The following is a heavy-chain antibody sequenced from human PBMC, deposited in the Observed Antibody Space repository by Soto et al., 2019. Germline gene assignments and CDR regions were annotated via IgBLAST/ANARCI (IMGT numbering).Heavy chain of an antibody. V-gene: IGHV3-30-3*01. J-gene: IGHJ4*02. D-gene: IGHD2-21*02. CDR1: GFTFSSYA. CDR2: ISYDGSNK. Sequence: SGGSLRLSCAASGFTFSSYAMHWVRQAPGKGLEWVAVISYDGSNKYYADSVKGRFTISRDNSKNTLYLQMNSLRAEDTAVYYCARDRIAYCGGDCYADYWGQGTLVIVSS. CDR3: ARDRIAYCGGDCYADY.